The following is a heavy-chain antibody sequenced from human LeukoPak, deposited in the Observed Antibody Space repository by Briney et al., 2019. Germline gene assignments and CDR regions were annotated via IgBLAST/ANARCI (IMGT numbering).Heavy chain of an antibody. CDR2: ISTSGNTI. CDR3: ASEAADGQFLWFFDL. V-gene: IGHV3-48*03. Sequence: GGSLRLSCAASGFTFSSYEMNWVRQAPGKGLEWVSYISTSGNTIYYADSVKGRFTISRDNAKNSLYLQMSSLRAEDTAVYYCASEAADGQFLWFFDLWGRGTLVTVSS. J-gene: IGHJ2*01. D-gene: IGHD6-19*01. CDR1: GFTFSSYE.